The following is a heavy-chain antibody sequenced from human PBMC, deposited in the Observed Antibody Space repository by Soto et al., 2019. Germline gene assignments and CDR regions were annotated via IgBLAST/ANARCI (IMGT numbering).Heavy chain of an antibody. Sequence: PGRSLRLSCAASGFTFSDRYMDWVRQAPGKGLEWVGRTKNKANSYTTEYAASVKGRFTISRDDSRNSVYLQMNSLKTDDTAVYYCTIEGAYPGPDFDYWGQGTLVTVSS. J-gene: IGHJ4*02. CDR2: TKNKANSYTT. CDR3: TIEGAYPGPDFDY. V-gene: IGHV3-72*01. D-gene: IGHD3-16*01. CDR1: GFTFSDRY.